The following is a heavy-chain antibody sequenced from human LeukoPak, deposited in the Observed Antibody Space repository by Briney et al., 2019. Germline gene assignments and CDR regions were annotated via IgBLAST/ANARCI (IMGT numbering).Heavy chain of an antibody. CDR2: ISSSGSTI. CDR3: ARDRGIAVAGIDY. Sequence: GGSLRLSCAASGFTFSSYEMNWVRQAPGKGLEWVSYISSSGSTIYYADSVKGRFTISRDNAKNSLYLQMNSLRAEDTAVYYCARDRGIAVAGIDYWGQGTLVTVSS. J-gene: IGHJ4*02. D-gene: IGHD6-19*01. V-gene: IGHV3-48*03. CDR1: GFTFSSYE.